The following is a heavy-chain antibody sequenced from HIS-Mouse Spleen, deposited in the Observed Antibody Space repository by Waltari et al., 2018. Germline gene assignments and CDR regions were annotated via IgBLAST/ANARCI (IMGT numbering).Heavy chain of an antibody. CDR3: AREGYLIAFYFDY. Sequence: EVQLVESGGGLVQPGGSLRLSCAASGFTFSSSWMSWFRQAPGKGLEWVANIKQDGSEKYYVDSVKGRFTISRDNAKNSLYLQMNSLRAEDTAVYYCAREGYLIAFYFDYWGQGTLVTVSS. D-gene: IGHD3-3*02. CDR2: IKQDGSEK. J-gene: IGHJ4*02. V-gene: IGHV3-7*01. CDR1: GFTFSSSW.